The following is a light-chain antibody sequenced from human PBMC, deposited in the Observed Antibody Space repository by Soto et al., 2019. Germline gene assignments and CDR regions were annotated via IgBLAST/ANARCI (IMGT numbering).Light chain of an antibody. Sequence: QSVLAQPPSASGTPGQRVTISCSGSSSNIGTNTVIWYQQLPGAAPKLLIYSDNQRPSGVPDRFSGSKSGTSASLAISGLQSEDEADYFCAAWDVSLVVFGGETKLPVL. CDR2: SDN. CDR3: AAWDVSLVV. V-gene: IGLV1-44*01. J-gene: IGLJ2*01. CDR1: SSNIGTNT.